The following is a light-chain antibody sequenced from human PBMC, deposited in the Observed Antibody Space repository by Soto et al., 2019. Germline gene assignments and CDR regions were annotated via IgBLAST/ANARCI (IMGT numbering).Light chain of an antibody. J-gene: IGKJ3*01. Sequence: DIQMTQSPTSLSASVGDRVTITCRASQGIRNFVAWYQQKPGKAPKLLIYAASTLQSWVPSRFSGRGSGTDFTLTINSLQPEDVSTYSCQKYSSVPVFGPGTKVEIK. CDR1: QGIRNF. CDR2: AAS. V-gene: IGKV1-27*01. CDR3: QKYSSVPV.